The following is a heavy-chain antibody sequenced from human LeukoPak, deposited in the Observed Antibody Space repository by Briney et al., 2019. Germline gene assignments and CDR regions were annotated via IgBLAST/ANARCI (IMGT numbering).Heavy chain of an antibody. CDR1: GASFSAYY. V-gene: IGHV4-34*01. CDR3: ARHVAKSDIVPPRYFDL. J-gene: IGHJ2*01. Sequence: SETLSLTCAVYGASFSAYYWSWIRQPPGKGLEWIGEINHSGSTNYSPSLMSRVTISVDTSKNQFSLKLSSVTAADTAVYYCARHVAKSDIVPPRYFDLWGRGTLVTVSS. CDR2: INHSGST. D-gene: IGHD2-15*01.